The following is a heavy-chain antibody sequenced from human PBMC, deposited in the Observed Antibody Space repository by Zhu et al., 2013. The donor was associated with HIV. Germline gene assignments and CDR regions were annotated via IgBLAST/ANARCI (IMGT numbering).Heavy chain of an antibody. J-gene: IGHJ4*02. CDR1: GYTFTGYY. CDR2: ISPNSGVT. CDR3: ARWGVAVSGPDY. V-gene: IGHV1-2*04. D-gene: IGHD6-19*01. Sequence: QVQLVQSGAEVKKPGASVKVSCKASGYTFTGYYMHWVRQAPGQGLEWLGWISPNSGVTSYAQRFQGWVTMTRDTSISTAYMELSRLTSNDTAVYYCARWGVAVSGPDYWGQGTLVTVSS.